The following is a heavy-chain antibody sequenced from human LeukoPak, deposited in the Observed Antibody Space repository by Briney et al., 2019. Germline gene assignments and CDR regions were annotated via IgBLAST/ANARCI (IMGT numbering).Heavy chain of an antibody. D-gene: IGHD4-17*01. CDR1: GFTVSSNY. Sequence: GGSLRLSCAASGFTVSSNYMSWVRQAPGKGLEWVSVIYSGGSTYYADSVKGRFTISRDNSREMLYLQMNSLRVEDTAVYYCAKDPNGDYVGAFDSWGQGTMVTVSS. CDR2: IYSGGST. CDR3: AKDPNGDYVGAFDS. J-gene: IGHJ3*02. V-gene: IGHV3-53*01.